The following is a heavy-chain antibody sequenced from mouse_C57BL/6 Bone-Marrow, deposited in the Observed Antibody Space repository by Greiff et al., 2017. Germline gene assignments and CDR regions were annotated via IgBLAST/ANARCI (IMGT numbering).Heavy chain of an antibody. CDR3: ARVSTVGFAY. Sequence: VKLMESGAELVMPGASVKLSCKASGYTFTSYWMHWVKQRPGQGLEWIGEIDPSDSYTNYNQKFKGKSTLTVDKSSSTAYMQLSSLTSEDSAVYYCARVSTVGFAYWGQGTLVTVSA. V-gene: IGHV1-69*01. D-gene: IGHD1-1*01. CDR1: GYTFTSYW. J-gene: IGHJ3*01. CDR2: IDPSDSYT.